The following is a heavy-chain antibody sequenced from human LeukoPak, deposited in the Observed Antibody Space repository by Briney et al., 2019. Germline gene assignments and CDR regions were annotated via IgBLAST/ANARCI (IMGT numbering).Heavy chain of an antibody. Sequence: SVKVSCKASGGTFNNYAINWVRQAPGQGLQWMGGIIPIFGTANYAQKFQGRVTITTDESTSTAYMELGSLRSEDTAVYYCARAGEDIVVVPAAMDYYYMDVWGKGTTVTVSS. CDR1: GGTFNNYA. D-gene: IGHD2-2*01. J-gene: IGHJ6*03. V-gene: IGHV1-69*05. CDR3: ARAGEDIVVVPAAMDYYYMDV. CDR2: IIPIFGTA.